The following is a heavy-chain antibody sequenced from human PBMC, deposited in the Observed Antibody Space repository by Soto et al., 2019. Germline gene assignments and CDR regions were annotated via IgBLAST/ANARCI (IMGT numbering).Heavy chain of an antibody. V-gene: IGHV1-2*04. Sequence: ASVKVSCKASGYTFTSYAMHWVRQAPGQRLEWMGWINPNSGDTNYAQKFQGWVTMTRDTSTSTVYMELSSLRSEDTAVYYCARLVGATTGFDYWGQGTLVTVSS. D-gene: IGHD1-26*01. CDR3: ARLVGATTGFDY. J-gene: IGHJ4*02. CDR1: GYTFTSYA. CDR2: INPNSGDT.